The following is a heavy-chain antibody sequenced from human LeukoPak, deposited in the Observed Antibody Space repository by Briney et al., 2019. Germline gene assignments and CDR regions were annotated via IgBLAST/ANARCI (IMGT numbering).Heavy chain of an antibody. D-gene: IGHD2-15*01. V-gene: IGHV3-30-3*01. Sequence: RSLRLSCAASGFTFSSYAMHWVRQAPGKGLEWVAVISYDGSNKYYADSVKGRFTISRDNSKNTLYLQMNSLRAEDTAVYYCARRYCSGGSRSDSPFYYYYYGMDVWGQGTMVTVSS. CDR1: GFTFSSYA. CDR3: ARRYCSGGSRSDSPFYYYYYGMDV. CDR2: ISYDGSNK. J-gene: IGHJ6*02.